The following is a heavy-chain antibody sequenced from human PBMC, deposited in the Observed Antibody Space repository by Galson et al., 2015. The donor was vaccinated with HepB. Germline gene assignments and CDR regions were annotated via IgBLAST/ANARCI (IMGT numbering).Heavy chain of an antibody. CDR1: GFTFDDYA. D-gene: IGHD1-26*01. V-gene: IGHV3-9*01. CDR3: AKDSGSYQRYNWFDP. Sequence: SLRLSCAASGFTFDDYAMHWVRHAPGKGLEWVSGISWNSGSIGYADSVKGRFTISRDNAKNSLYLQMNSLRAEDTALYYCAKDSGSYQRYNWFDPWGQGTLVTVSS. CDR2: ISWNSGSI. J-gene: IGHJ5*02.